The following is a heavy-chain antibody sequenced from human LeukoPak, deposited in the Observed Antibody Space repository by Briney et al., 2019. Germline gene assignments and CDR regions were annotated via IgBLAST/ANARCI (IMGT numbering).Heavy chain of an antibody. D-gene: IGHD6-13*01. CDR1: GYTFTTSG. CDR2: ISAYNGLT. J-gene: IGHJ4*02. V-gene: IGHV1-18*01. CDR3: ARICCPASATWYPDDY. Sequence: ASVKVSCKASGYTFTTSGIIWVRQAPGQGLEWMGWISAYNGLTEFAQRFQGRLTLTSDIATTTAYMELRSLSSDDTAVYYCARICCPASATWYPDDYWGQGTLVTVSS.